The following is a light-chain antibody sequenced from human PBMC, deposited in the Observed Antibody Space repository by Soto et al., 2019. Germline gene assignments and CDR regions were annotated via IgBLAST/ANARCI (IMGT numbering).Light chain of an antibody. CDR2: EVT. J-gene: IGLJ1*01. V-gene: IGLV2-14*01. CDR3: TSYTSSSTPYV. CDR1: SSDVGAYNY. Sequence: QSALTQPASVSGSPGQSITISCTGTSSDVGAYNYVSWYQQHPGKAPKLMIYEVTSRPSGVSDRFSGSKSGSTASLTISGLQAEDEADYYCTSYTSSSTPYVFGTGIKLTVL.